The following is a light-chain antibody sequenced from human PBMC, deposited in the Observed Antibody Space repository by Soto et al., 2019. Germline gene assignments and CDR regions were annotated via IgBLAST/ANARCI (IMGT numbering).Light chain of an antibody. CDR1: SNDVGGYKY. V-gene: IGLV2-14*03. J-gene: IGLJ1*01. Sequence: QSALTQPASVSGAPGQSITISCTGTSNDVGGYKYVSWYQQRPGTAPKLIMFEVNNRPSGVSDRFSGSRSANTASLTTSGLQAQVEADYCSSYSSNNILSYVFGTGTKLTVL. CDR2: EVN. CDR3: SSYSSNNILSYV.